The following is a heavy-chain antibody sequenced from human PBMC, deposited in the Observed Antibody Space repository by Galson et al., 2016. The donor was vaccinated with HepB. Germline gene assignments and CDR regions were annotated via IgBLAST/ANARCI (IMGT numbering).Heavy chain of an antibody. V-gene: IGHV3-7*05. CDR1: GFTLSSYW. Sequence: SLRLSCAASGFTLSSYWMSWVRQAPGKGLEWVANIKQDGSEEYYVDSVKGRFTISIDNAKNSLYLQMNSLRAEDTAVYYCARRRGSGSHDYWGQGTLVTVSS. CDR2: IKQDGSEE. CDR3: ARRRGSGSHDY. J-gene: IGHJ4*02. D-gene: IGHD3-10*01.